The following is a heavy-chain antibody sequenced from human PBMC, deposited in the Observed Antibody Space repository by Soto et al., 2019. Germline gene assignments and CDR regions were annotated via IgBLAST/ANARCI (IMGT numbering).Heavy chain of an antibody. CDR1: GDSVSSNSAA. Sequence: PSQTLSLTCAISGDSVSSNSAAWNWIRQSPSRGLEWLGRTYYRSKWYNDYAVSVKSRITINPDTSKNQFSLQLNSVTPEDTAVYYCARDGLVTIFGVVITSDYYYGMDVWGQGTTVTVSS. D-gene: IGHD3-3*01. CDR2: TYYRSKWYN. CDR3: ARDGLVTIFGVVITSDYYYGMDV. V-gene: IGHV6-1*01. J-gene: IGHJ6*02.